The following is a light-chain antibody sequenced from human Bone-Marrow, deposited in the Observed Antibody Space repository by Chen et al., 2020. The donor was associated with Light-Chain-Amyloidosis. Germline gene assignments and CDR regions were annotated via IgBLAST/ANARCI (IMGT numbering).Light chain of an antibody. J-gene: IGKJ1*01. CDR3: QKYNNWPPWT. CDR2: CAS. CDR1: QSVSSN. Sequence: EIVMTQSPATLSVSPGERATLSCRASQSVSSNLAWYQQKPGQAPRLLIYCASTRATGIPARFSGSGSGTEFTLTISSLQSEDFAVYYCQKYNNWPPWTVGQGTKVEIK. V-gene: IGKV3-15*01.